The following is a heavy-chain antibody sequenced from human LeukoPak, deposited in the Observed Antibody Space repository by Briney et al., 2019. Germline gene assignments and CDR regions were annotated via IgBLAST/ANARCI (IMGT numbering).Heavy chain of an antibody. V-gene: IGHV3-7*03. D-gene: IGHD3-10*01. CDR1: GSTFTTYW. J-gene: IGHJ4*02. CDR2: IKQDGSET. Sequence: GGSLRLSCAASGSTFTTYWMTWVRQAPGKGLEWVANIKQDGSETYYVDSVKGRFTISRDNAKNSLYLQMNSLRAEDTAVYYCARDSGGRVFNYWGQGTLVTISS. CDR3: ARDSGGRVFNY.